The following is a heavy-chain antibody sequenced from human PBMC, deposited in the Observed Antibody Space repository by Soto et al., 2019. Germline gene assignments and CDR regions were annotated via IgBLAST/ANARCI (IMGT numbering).Heavy chain of an antibody. V-gene: IGHV4-4*02. CDR2: IYHSGST. J-gene: IGHJ2*01. Sequence: SETLSLTCAVSSGSISSSNWWSWVRQPPGKGLEWIGEIYHSGSTNYNPSLKSRVTISVDKSKNQFSLKLSSVTAADTAVYYCARGEGRYCSGGSCYLEWYFDLWGRGTLVTVSS. CDR1: SGSISSSNW. D-gene: IGHD2-15*01. CDR3: ARGEGRYCSGGSCYLEWYFDL.